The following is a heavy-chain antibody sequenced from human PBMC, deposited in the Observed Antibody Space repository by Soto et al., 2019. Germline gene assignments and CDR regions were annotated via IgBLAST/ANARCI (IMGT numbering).Heavy chain of an antibody. CDR3: ARVSGSYYADYGMDV. D-gene: IGHD3-10*01. J-gene: IGHJ6*02. CDR2: ISAYNGNT. CDR1: GYTFTSYG. Sequence: DSVKVSCKASGYTFTSYGISWVRQAPGQGLEWMGWISAYNGNTNYAQKLQGRVTMTTDTSTSTAYMELRSLRSDDTAVYYCARVSGSYYADYGMDVWGQGTTVTVSS. V-gene: IGHV1-18*01.